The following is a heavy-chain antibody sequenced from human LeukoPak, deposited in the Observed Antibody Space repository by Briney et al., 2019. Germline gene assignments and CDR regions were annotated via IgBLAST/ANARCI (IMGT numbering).Heavy chain of an antibody. CDR3: AKDKDYYMDV. CDR2: ISGSGGST. CDR1: GFTFNNYA. V-gene: IGHV3-23*01. J-gene: IGHJ6*03. Sequence: PGGSLRLSCAASGFTFNNYAMSWVRQAPGKGLEWVSAISGSGGSTYYADSVKGRFTISRDNSKNTLYLQMDSLRAEDTAVYYCAKDKDYYMDVWGKGTTATVSS.